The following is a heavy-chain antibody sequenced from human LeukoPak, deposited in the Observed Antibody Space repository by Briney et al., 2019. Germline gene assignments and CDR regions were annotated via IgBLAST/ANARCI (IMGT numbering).Heavy chain of an antibody. Sequence: SVKVSCKASGGTFSSYAISWVRQAPGQGLEWMGGIIPIFGTANYAQKLQGRVTMTTDTSTSTAYMELRSLRSDDTAVYYCARLYCSGGSCYIYYWGQGTLVTVSS. CDR2: IIPIFGTA. D-gene: IGHD2-15*01. CDR3: ARLYCSGGSCYIYY. V-gene: IGHV1-69*05. CDR1: GGTFSSYA. J-gene: IGHJ4*02.